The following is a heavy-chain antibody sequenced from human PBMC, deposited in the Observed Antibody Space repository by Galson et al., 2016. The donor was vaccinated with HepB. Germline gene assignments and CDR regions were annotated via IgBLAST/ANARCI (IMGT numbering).Heavy chain of an antibody. Sequence: VKVSCKASGYTFNNYGITWVRQAPGQGLEWMGWISVYNGNRNYAENFQGRVTMTTDRSASTAYMELRSLTSDDTAVYFCAKVASSYYYYFMDVWGQGTTVTVSS. CDR2: ISVYNGNR. CDR3: AKVASSYYYYFMDV. CDR1: GYTFNNYG. V-gene: IGHV1-18*04. J-gene: IGHJ6*03. D-gene: IGHD5-12*01.